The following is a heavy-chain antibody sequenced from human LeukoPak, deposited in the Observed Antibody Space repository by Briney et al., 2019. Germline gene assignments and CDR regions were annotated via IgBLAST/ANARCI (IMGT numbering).Heavy chain of an antibody. Sequence: ASVKVSCKTSGDTFKKTVISWVRQAPGQGLEWVGGIIPMFGTTNYAQKFQGRVTITADESTSTSYLELSSLRFDDTAVYYCATVGGYSSSWVTYAFDIWGQGTMVTVS. CDR1: GDTFKKTV. CDR3: ATVGGYSSSWVTYAFDI. CDR2: IIPMFGTT. D-gene: IGHD6-13*01. V-gene: IGHV1-69*13. J-gene: IGHJ3*02.